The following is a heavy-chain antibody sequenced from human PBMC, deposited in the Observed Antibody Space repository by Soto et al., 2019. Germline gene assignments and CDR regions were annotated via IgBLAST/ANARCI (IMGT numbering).Heavy chain of an antibody. CDR3: ARGGAMVNYYYGMDV. CDR2: IIPIFGTA. Sequence: SDQVTCSASVDTLTSYASCWLRQANEQGLEWMGGIIPIFGTAHYAQKFQGRVTITADESTSTAYMELSSLRSEDTAVYYCARGGAMVNYYYGMDVWGQGNKV. D-gene: IGHD5-18*01. J-gene: IGHJ6*02. V-gene: IGHV1-69*01. CDR1: VDTLTSYA.